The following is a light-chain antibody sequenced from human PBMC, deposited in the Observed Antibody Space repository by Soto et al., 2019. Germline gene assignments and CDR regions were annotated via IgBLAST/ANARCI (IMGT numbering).Light chain of an antibody. CDR3: QHYNSYSEA. CDR1: QTIGSW. CDR2: KAS. V-gene: IGKV1-5*03. Sequence: DIQMTQSPSTLSGSVGDRVTTTCRASQTIGSWLAWYQQNPGKAPKLLIYKASTLKSGVPSRFSGSGSGTELTLTISSLQSDEFATYYCQHYNSYSEAFGQGTK. J-gene: IGKJ1*01.